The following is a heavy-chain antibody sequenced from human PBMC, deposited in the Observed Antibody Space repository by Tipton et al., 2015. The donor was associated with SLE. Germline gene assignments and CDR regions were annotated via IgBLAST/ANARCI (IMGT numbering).Heavy chain of an antibody. CDR1: GDSINGYY. CDR2: VYSSGFS. Sequence: LSLTCTVSGDSINGYYWTWIRQPPGKGLEWVGYVYSSGFSDYNPSLRSRVTISLDTSKNQFSLRLSSATAADTAVYYCARVGHGFDDSGYNSHYYYYMDVWGKGTTVTVSS. J-gene: IGHJ6*03. D-gene: IGHD3-22*01. CDR3: ARVGHGFDDSGYNSHYYYYMDV. V-gene: IGHV4-59*01.